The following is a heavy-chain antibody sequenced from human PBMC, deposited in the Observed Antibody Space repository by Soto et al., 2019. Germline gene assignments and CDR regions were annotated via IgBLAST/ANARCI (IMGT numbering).Heavy chain of an antibody. D-gene: IGHD6-25*01. CDR3: ARARGYCANSWLDS. Sequence: QVQLQQWGAGLLKPSETLSLTCAVYGGSFSGYYWTWIRQPPGKGLGLFGEINHSGSANYNPSLESRLTISVDTSKIRCSLERRSVAAAGTAGYYGARARGYCANSWLDSWGRGNRVTVS. J-gene: IGHJ5*01. CDR1: GGSFSGYY. CDR2: INHSGSA. V-gene: IGHV4-34*01.